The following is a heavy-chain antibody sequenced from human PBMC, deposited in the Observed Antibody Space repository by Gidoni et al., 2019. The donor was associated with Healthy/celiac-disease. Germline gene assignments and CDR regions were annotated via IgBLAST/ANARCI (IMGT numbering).Heavy chain of an antibody. CDR1: GFTFGDYA. CDR2: IRSKAYGGTT. V-gene: IGHV3-49*05. Sequence: EVQLVESGGGLVKPGRSLRLSCTASGFTFGDYAMSWFRQAPGKGLECVGFIRSKAYGGTTEYAASVKGRFTISRDDSKSIAYLQMNSLKTEDTAVYYCTRHPPINTYYDILSPSSYWGQGTLVTVSS. CDR3: TRHPPINTYYDILSPSSY. D-gene: IGHD3-9*01. J-gene: IGHJ4*02.